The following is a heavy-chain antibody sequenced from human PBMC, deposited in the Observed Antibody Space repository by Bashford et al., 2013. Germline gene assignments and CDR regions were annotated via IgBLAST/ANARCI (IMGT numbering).Heavy chain of an antibody. CDR2: ISGSGTSA. D-gene: IGHD6-13*01. V-gene: IGHV3-23*01. CDR1: GFTFKNYV. CDR3: VKDLYSGSRWKAYYFDS. J-gene: IGHJ4*02. Sequence: GGSLRLSCVASGFTFKNYVISWVRQAPGKGPEWVACISGSGTSATYADSVKGRFFVSRDNSGNTVSLLMNRLRAEDSALYYCVKDLYSGSRWKAYYFDSWGLGTLVTVSS.